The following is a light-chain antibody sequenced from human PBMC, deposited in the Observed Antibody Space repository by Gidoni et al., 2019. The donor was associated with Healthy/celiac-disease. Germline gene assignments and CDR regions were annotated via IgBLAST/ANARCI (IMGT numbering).Light chain of an antibody. CDR3: AAWDDSLNGWV. V-gene: IGLV1-44*01. CDR2: SNN. CDR1: SSNIGSNT. Sequence: QSVLTKPPSASGTPGQRVTISCSGSSSNIGSNTVNWYQQLPGTAPKLLIYSNNQRPSGVPDRFSGSQSGTSASLAISGLQSEDAADYYCAAWDDSLNGWVFGGGTKLTVL. J-gene: IGLJ3*02.